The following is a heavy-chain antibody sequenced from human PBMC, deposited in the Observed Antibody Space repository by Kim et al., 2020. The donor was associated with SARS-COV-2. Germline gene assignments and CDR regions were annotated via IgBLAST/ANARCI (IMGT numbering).Heavy chain of an antibody. Sequence: GGSLRLSCAASGFTFSSYGMHWVRQAPGKGLEWVAVIWYDGSNKYYADSVKGRFTISRDNSKNTLYLQMNSLRAEDTAVYYCARDGWVRGNRFPFDYWGQGTLVTVSS. CDR3: ARDGWVRGNRFPFDY. CDR1: GFTFSSYG. CDR2: IWYDGSNK. J-gene: IGHJ4*02. V-gene: IGHV3-33*01. D-gene: IGHD3-10*01.